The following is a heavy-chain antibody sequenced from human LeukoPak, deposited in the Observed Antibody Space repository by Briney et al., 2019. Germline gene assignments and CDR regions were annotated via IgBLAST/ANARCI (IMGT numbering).Heavy chain of an antibody. J-gene: IGHJ4*02. CDR2: INPSGGST. V-gene: IGHV1-46*01. CDR3: ARDGDDYGGKFSIDY. Sequence: GASVKVSCKASGYTFTSYYMLWVRQAPGQGLEWMGIINPSGGSTSYAQKFQGRVTMTRDTSTSTVYMELSSLRSEDTAVYYCARDGDDYGGKFSIDYWGQGTLVTVSS. D-gene: IGHD4-23*01. CDR1: GYTFTSYY.